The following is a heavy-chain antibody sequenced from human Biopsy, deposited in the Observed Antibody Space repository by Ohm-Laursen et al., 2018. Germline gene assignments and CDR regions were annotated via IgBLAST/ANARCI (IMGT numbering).Heavy chain of an antibody. D-gene: IGHD2-15*01. Sequence: ASVKASCNASGYNFAIYPLFWVRQAPGQGFGWMGGIVLLFETTDSVQKFRGRVPITADRSTTTAYIELSGLTSEDTAIYFCAKAGQTSGEYVVPRHFDSWGQGTRVTVSS. V-gene: IGHV1-69*06. CDR3: AKAGQTSGEYVVPRHFDS. CDR2: IVLLFETT. J-gene: IGHJ4*02. CDR1: GYNFAIYP.